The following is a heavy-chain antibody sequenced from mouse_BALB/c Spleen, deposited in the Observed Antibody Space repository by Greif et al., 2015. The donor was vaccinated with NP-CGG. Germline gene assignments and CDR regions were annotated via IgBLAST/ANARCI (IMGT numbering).Heavy chain of an antibody. Sequence: QVQLQQSGAELAKPGASVKMSCKASGYTFTSYWMHWVKQRPGQGLEWIRYINPSTGYTEYNQKFKDKATLTADKSSSTAYMQLSSLTSEDSAVYYCARRTTATYFDYWGQGTTLTVSS. D-gene: IGHD1-2*01. CDR2: INPSTGYT. CDR1: GYTFTSYW. CDR3: ARRTTATYFDY. J-gene: IGHJ2*01. V-gene: IGHV1-7*01.